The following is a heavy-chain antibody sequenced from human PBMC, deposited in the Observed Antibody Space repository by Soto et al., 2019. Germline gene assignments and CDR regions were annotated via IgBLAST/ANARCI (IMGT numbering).Heavy chain of an antibody. CDR3: AIDYCSGGSCRAFDY. CDR1: GFTFSSYG. CDR2: IWYDGSNK. J-gene: IGHJ4*02. Sequence: GGSVRLSCAASGFTFSSYGMHWVRQAPGKGLEWVAVIWYDGSNKYYADSVKGRFTISRDNSKNTLYLQMNSLRAEDTAVYYCAIDYCSGGSCRAFDYWGQGTLVTVSS. D-gene: IGHD2-15*01. V-gene: IGHV3-33*01.